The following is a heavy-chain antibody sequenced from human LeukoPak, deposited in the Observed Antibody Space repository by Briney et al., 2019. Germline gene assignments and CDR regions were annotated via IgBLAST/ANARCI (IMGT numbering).Heavy chain of an antibody. Sequence: PGGSLRLSCAASGFTFSNAWMSWVRQAPGKGLEWVGRIKSKTDGGTTDYAAPVKGRFTISRDDSKNALYLQMNSLKTEDTAVYYCTTDAKWDQFDYWGQGTLVTVSS. V-gene: IGHV3-15*01. CDR2: IKSKTDGGTT. D-gene: IGHD1-26*01. CDR1: GFTFSNAW. CDR3: TTDAKWDQFDY. J-gene: IGHJ4*02.